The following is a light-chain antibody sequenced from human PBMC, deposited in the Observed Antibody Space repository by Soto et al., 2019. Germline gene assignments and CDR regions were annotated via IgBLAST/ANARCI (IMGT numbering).Light chain of an antibody. CDR2: EGS. V-gene: IGLV2-23*01. Sequence: QSALTQPASVSGSPGQSITISCTGSSSDVGSQNLVSWYQQHPGKAPKLIIYEGSRRPSGVSNRFSGSQSGNTASLTVSGLQAEDEADYYCCSFAAGNTSVFGSGTKVTVL. J-gene: IGLJ1*01. CDR3: CSFAAGNTSV. CDR1: SSDVGSQNL.